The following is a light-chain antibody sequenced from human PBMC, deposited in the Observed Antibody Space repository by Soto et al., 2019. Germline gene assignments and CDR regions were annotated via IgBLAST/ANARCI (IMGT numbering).Light chain of an antibody. CDR1: QNVRDY. CDR2: AAS. Sequence: IQMIQSPLSLFASVGDRVILTCQASQNVRDYVNWYQQRPGKAPDLLIYAASTLRSGIPSRFSGSGSGSFFTLAINGLQPEDFATYYCQQSYISPRIFGHGTKVEI. J-gene: IGKJ1*01. CDR3: QQSYISPRI. V-gene: IGKV1-39*01.